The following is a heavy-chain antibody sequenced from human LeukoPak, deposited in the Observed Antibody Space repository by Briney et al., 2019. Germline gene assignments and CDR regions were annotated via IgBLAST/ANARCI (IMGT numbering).Heavy chain of an antibody. Sequence: GASVKVSCEASGYTFTSYGISWVRQAPGQRLEWMGWISAGNGNTKYSQNFQGRVTFISNTSATTAFMELSSLRSEDAAVYYCARDSGSGNNDYWGQGTLVTVSS. D-gene: IGHD1-26*01. CDR3: ARDSGSGNNDY. CDR2: ISAGNGNT. CDR1: GYTFTSYG. J-gene: IGHJ4*02. V-gene: IGHV1-18*01.